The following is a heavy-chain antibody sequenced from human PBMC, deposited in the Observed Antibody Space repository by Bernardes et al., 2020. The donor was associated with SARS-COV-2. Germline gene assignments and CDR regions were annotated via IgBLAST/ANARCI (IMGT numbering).Heavy chain of an antibody. V-gene: IGHV3-74*01. CDR1: GFLFSRNW. Sequence: GGSLRLSCAASGFLFSRNWMHWVRQAPGKGLVWVSRISNDGSSTAYTDSVKGRFTISRDNAKNTLYLQMNGLTAEDTAVYYCASNLALSYYDTTAYPGVDSWGQGTLVTVSS. CDR2: ISNDGSST. D-gene: IGHD3-22*01. CDR3: ASNLALSYYDTTAYPGVDS. J-gene: IGHJ4*02.